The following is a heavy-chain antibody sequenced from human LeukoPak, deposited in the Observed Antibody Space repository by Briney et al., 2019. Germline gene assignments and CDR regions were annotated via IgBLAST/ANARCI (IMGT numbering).Heavy chain of an antibody. CDR3: ARAGATDAFDI. D-gene: IGHD1-26*01. CDR1: GFTFSSYS. Sequence: GGSLRLSCAASGFTFSSYSMNWVRQAPGKGLEWVSSISSSSSYIYYADSVKGRSTISRDNAKNSLYLQMNSLRAEDTAVYYCARAGATDAFDIWGQGTMVTVSS. V-gene: IGHV3-21*01. J-gene: IGHJ3*02. CDR2: ISSSSSYI.